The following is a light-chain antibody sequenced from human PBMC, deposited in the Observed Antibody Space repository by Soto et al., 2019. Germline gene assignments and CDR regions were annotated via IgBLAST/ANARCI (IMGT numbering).Light chain of an antibody. CDR1: QSVGSN. CDR3: QHYNNWPYT. V-gene: IGKV3-15*01. J-gene: IGKJ2*01. Sequence: EIVMTQSPATLSVSPGERATLSCRASQSVGSNLAWYQQKPGQSPRLLIYGASTGATGIPARFSGSGSGTEFTLTISSLQSEDFAVYYCQHYNNWPYTFGQGTKLEIK. CDR2: GAS.